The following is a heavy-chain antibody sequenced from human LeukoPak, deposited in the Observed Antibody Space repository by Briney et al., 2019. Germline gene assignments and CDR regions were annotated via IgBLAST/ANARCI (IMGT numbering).Heavy chain of an antibody. J-gene: IGHJ4*02. CDR2: ITGSSSTI. CDR3: ARVRITVTGGGYLDY. Sequence: GGSLRLSCAASGFTVSTNYMSWVRQAPGKGLEWISYITGSSSTIYYADSVKGRFTVSRDNAKNSLYLQMNSLRDEDTAVYYCARVRITVTGGGYLDYWGQGTLVTVSS. D-gene: IGHD6-19*01. CDR1: GFTVSTNY. V-gene: IGHV3-48*02.